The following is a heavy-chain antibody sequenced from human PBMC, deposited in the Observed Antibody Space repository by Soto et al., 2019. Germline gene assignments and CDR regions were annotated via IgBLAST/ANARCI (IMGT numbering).Heavy chain of an antibody. V-gene: IGHV1-69*13. D-gene: IGHD2-2*01. CDR2: IIPIFGTA. CDR3: ARFRAAASLSRRDYYYGMDV. J-gene: IGHJ6*02. Sequence: RASVKVSCKASGGTFSSYAISWVRQAPGQGLEWMGGIIPIFGTANYAQKFQGRVTITADESTSTAYMELSSLRSEDTAVYYCARFRAAASLSRRDYYYGMDVWGQGTTVTVSS. CDR1: GGTFSSYA.